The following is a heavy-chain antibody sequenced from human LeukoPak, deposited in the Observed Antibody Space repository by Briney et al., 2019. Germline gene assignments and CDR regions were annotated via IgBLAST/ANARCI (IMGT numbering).Heavy chain of an antibody. Sequence: GGSLRLSCAASGFTFSRYTMNWVRQAPGKGLEWVSSITTSSSYIYYTDSVKGRFTISRDNAKNSLYLQMNSLRADDTAVYYCARSLAVAGTDYWGQGTLVTVSS. V-gene: IGHV3-21*01. CDR2: ITTSSSYI. J-gene: IGHJ4*02. CDR1: GFTFSRYT. D-gene: IGHD6-19*01. CDR3: ARSLAVAGTDY.